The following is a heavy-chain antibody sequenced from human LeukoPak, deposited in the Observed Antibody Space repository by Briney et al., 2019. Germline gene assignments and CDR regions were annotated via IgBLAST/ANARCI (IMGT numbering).Heavy chain of an antibody. J-gene: IGHJ6*04. CDR1: GFTFSSYG. V-gene: IGHV3-33*01. CDR2: IWYDGSNK. D-gene: IGHD6-13*01. CDR3: ARDRGQAAAAAGKNYYGMDV. Sequence: GGSLRLSCAASGFTFSSYGMHWVRQAPGKGLEWVAVIWYDGSNKYYADSVKGRFTISRDNPKNTLYLQMNSLRAEDTAVYYCARDRGQAAAAAGKNYYGMDVWGKGTTVTVSS.